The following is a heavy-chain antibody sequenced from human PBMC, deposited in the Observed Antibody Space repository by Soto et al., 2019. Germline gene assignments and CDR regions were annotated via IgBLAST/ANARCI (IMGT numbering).Heavy chain of an antibody. D-gene: IGHD3-3*01. J-gene: IGHJ4*02. CDR3: ARGPTYYDFWSGHDGFDY. Sequence: SETLSLTCTVSGGSISSCYWSWIRQPPGKGLEWIGYIYYSGSTNYNPSLKSRVTISVDTSKNQFSLKLSSVTAADTAVYYCARGPTYYDFWSGHDGFDYWGQGTLVTVSS. V-gene: IGHV4-59*01. CDR1: GGSISSCY. CDR2: IYYSGST.